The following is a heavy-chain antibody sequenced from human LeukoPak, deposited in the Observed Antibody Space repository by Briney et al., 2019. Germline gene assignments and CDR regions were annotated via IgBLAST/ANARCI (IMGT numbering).Heavy chain of an antibody. Sequence: GGSLRLSCAASGFTFSSYAMSWVRQAPGKGLEWVSAISGSGGSTYYAGSVKGRFTISRDNAKNSLYLQMDSLRAEDTALYYCARDRGYCSGGTCYPVYFDYWGQGTLVTVSS. D-gene: IGHD2-15*01. CDR3: ARDRGYCSGGTCYPVYFDY. V-gene: IGHV3-23*01. CDR2: ISGSGGST. J-gene: IGHJ4*02. CDR1: GFTFSSYA.